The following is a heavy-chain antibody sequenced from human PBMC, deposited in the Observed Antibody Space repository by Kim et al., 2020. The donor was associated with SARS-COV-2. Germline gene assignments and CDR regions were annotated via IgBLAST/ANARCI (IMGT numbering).Heavy chain of an antibody. CDR2: NT. CDR3: ARGHSTSGYDY. J-gene: IGHJ4*02. V-gene: IGHV4-34*01. D-gene: IGHD2-2*01. Sequence: NTTDNPSHQWRFTLSVDTSNNQFSLRLSSVNAADTAIYYCARGHSTSGYDYWGQGALVTVSS.